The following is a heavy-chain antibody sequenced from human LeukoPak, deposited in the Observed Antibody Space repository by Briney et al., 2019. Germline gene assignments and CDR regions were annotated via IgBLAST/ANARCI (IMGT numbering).Heavy chain of an antibody. J-gene: IGHJ6*03. V-gene: IGHV4-34*01. Sequence: SETLSLTCAVYGGSFSDYYWTWIRQPPGKGLEWIGEINHSGSTNYNPSLKSRVTISVDTSKNQFSLRLSSVTAADTAVYYCARQRGDYDSSGYYFHYYYYYMDVWGKGTTVTISS. CDR1: GGSFSDYY. CDR3: ARQRGDYDSSGYYFHYYYYYMDV. CDR2: INHSGST. D-gene: IGHD3-22*01.